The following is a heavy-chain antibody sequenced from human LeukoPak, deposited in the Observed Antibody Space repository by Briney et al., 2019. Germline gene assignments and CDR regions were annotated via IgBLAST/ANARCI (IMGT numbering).Heavy chain of an antibody. D-gene: IGHD1-20*01. Sequence: KSSQTLSLTCTVSGGSIMSGGYSWSWIRQTPEKGLEWIGHVFHSGDTEYNPSLKNRVAMSLVRSKNQVSLELSSVTAADTAVYYCARERASYNSDAFDIWGQGTMVTVSS. CDR2: VFHSGDT. J-gene: IGHJ3*02. CDR1: GGSIMSGGYS. CDR3: ARERASYNSDAFDI. V-gene: IGHV4-30-2*01.